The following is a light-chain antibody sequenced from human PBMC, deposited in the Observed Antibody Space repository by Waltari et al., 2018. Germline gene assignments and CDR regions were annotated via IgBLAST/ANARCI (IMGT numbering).Light chain of an antibody. CDR1: NSGLGQNS. V-gene: IGLV1-44*01. CDR2: AND. CDR3: ATWDDTLSAPV. J-gene: IGLJ3*02. Sequence: QSTLTQPPSASATPGQKVFISCSGGNSGLGQNSFNWYQRLPGTAPNLRIFANDQRPSGVSDRFPASKSGDSASLVISALQSDDEGDYFCATWDDTLSAPVFGGGTRVTVL.